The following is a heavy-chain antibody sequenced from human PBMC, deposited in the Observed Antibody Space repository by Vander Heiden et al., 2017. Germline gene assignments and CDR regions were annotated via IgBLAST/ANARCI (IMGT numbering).Heavy chain of an antibody. J-gene: IGHJ4*02. D-gene: IGHD4-17*01. CDR3: ARDPSTMDGDYPRY. CDR2: IWYDGDNK. CDR1: GFTFTTYG. Sequence: QVQLVESGGGVVQPGRALRLSCAASGFTFTTYGIHWVRQAPGRGLEWVAHIWYDGDNKYYADSVKGRFTISRDNSKNTVYLQMNSLRQDDTAVYYCARDPSTMDGDYPRYWGQGTLVPVS. V-gene: IGHV3-33*01.